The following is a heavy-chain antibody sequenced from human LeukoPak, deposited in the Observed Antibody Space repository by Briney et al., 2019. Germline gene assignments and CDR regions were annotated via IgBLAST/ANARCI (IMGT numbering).Heavy chain of an antibody. J-gene: IGHJ4*02. CDR3: ARAVGTRKEQQLVPGYFDY. V-gene: IGHV3-23*01. CDR1: GFTFSSYS. D-gene: IGHD6-13*01. Sequence: PGGSLRLSCAASGFTFSSYSMNWVRQAPGKGLEWVSAISGSGGSTYYADSVKGRFTISRDNSKNTLYLQMNSLRAEDTAVYYCARAVGTRKEQQLVPGYFDYWGQGTLVTVSS. CDR2: ISGSGGST.